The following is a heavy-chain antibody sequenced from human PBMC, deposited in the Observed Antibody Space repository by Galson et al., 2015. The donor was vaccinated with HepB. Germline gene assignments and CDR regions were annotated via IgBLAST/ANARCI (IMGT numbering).Heavy chain of an antibody. CDR3: ARLGYSSSWRYYYYYYGMDV. CDR1: GFTFSSYA. Sequence: SLRLSCAAPGFTFSSYAMHWVRQAPGKGLEWVAVISYDGSNKYYADSVKGRFTISRDNSKNTLYLQMNSLRAEDTAVYYCARLGYSSSWRYYYYYYGMDVWGQGTTVTVSS. V-gene: IGHV3-30*04. CDR2: ISYDGSNK. J-gene: IGHJ6*02. D-gene: IGHD6-13*01.